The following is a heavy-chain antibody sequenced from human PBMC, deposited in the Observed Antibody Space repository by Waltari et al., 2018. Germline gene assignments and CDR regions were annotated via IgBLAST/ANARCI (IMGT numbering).Heavy chain of an antibody. D-gene: IGHD1-1*01. Sequence: EVQLVESGGGLVQPGGSLRLSCAASGFTFSSYEMNWVRQAPGKGLEWVSYISSRGSTIYYADSVKGRFTIARDNSKNTLYLQMNSLRAEDTAVYYCARDGTGHYFDYWGQGTLVTVSS. J-gene: IGHJ4*02. CDR1: GFTFSSYE. CDR3: ARDGTGHYFDY. CDR2: ISSRGSTI. V-gene: IGHV3-48*03.